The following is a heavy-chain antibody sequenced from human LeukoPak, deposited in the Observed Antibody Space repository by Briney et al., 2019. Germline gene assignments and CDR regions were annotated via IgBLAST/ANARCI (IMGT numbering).Heavy chain of an antibody. CDR3: ARLAPSGSYSYYFDY. Sequence: PSETLSLTCTVPGGSISSYYWSWIRQPPGKGLEWLGYIYYSGSTDYNPSLKSRVTISVDTSKNQFSLKLTSVTAADTAVYYCARLAPSGSYSYYFDYWGQGTLVTVSS. D-gene: IGHD1-26*01. CDR2: IYYSGST. CDR1: GGSISSYY. J-gene: IGHJ4*02. V-gene: IGHV4-59*08.